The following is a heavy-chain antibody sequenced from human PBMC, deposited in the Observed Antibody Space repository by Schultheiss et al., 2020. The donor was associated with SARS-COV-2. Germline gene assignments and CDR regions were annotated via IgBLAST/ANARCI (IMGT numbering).Heavy chain of an antibody. CDR3: ARDKRSGGQQLSGYLLVLLDI. J-gene: IGHJ3*02. CDR2: ISAYNGNT. Sequence: ASVKVSCKASGYTFTSYGISWVRQAPGQGLEWMGWISAYNGNTNYAQKLQGRVTMTTDTSTSTAYMELRSLRSDDTAVYYCARDKRSGGQQLSGYLLVLLDIWGQGTMVTVSS. D-gene: IGHD6-13*01. V-gene: IGHV1-18*01. CDR1: GYTFTSYG.